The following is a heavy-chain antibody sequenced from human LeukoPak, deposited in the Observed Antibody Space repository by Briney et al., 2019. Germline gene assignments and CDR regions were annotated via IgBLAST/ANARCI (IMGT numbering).Heavy chain of an antibody. Sequence: SQTLSLTCTVSGGSISSGSYYWSWIRQPAGKGLEWIGRIYTSGSTNYNPSLKSRVTISVDTSKNQFSLKLSSVTAADTAVYYCAISCSSTSWPYYYYMDVWGKGTTVTVSS. CDR1: GGSISSGSYY. CDR3: AISCSSTSWPYYYYMDV. D-gene: IGHD2-2*01. V-gene: IGHV4-61*02. CDR2: IYTSGST. J-gene: IGHJ6*03.